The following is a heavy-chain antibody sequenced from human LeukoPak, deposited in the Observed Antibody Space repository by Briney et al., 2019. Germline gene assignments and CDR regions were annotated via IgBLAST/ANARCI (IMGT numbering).Heavy chain of an antibody. V-gene: IGHV4-39*07. CDR2: INHSGST. D-gene: IGHD6-19*01. CDR1: GGSISSSSYY. CDR3: ARTSSGWHDNWFDP. Sequence: PSETLSLTCTVSGGSISSSSYYWGWIRQPPGKGLEWIGEINHSGSTNYNPSLKSRVTISVDTSKNQFSLKLSSVTAADTAVYYCARTSSGWHDNWFDPWGQGTLVTVSS. J-gene: IGHJ5*02.